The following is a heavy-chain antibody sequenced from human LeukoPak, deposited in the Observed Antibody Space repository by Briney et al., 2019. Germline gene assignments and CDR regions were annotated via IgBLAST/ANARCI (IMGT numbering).Heavy chain of an antibody. Sequence: SETLSLTCTVSGASISSSSYYWGWIRQPPGKGLEWIGSIYYSGSTYSNPSLKSRSTISVDTSKNQFSLRLSSVTAADTAVYYCAGSSSSWYQVYWGQGTLVTVSS. J-gene: IGHJ4*02. V-gene: IGHV4-39*01. CDR2: IYYSGST. CDR1: GASISSSSYY. D-gene: IGHD6-13*01. CDR3: AGSSSSWYQVY.